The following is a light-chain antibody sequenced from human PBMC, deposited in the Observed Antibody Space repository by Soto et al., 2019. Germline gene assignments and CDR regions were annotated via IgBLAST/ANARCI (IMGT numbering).Light chain of an antibody. CDR3: QQYHTYSYT. CDR2: DAS. Sequence: DIQMTQSPSTLSASVGDRVTITCRASQSISTWLAWYQQKPGKAPKLLIYDASSLESRVPSGFSGSGSGTEFTLTISGLRPDDFATYYCQQYHTYSYTFGQGTKLEIK. J-gene: IGKJ2*01. CDR1: QSISTW. V-gene: IGKV1-5*01.